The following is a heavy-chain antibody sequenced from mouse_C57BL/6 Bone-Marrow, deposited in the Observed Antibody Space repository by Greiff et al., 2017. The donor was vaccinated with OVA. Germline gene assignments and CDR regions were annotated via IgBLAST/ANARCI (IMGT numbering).Heavy chain of an antibody. V-gene: IGHV1-55*01. CDR1: GYTFTSYW. CDR3: AMGAMGFPYWYFDV. CDR2: IYPGSGST. D-gene: IGHD2-3*01. J-gene: IGHJ1*03. Sequence: QVQLQQPGAELVKPGASVKMSCKASGYTFTSYWITWVKQRPGQGLEWIGDIYPGSGSTNYNEKFKSKATLTVDTSSSTAYMQLSSLTSEDSAVYYCAMGAMGFPYWYFDVWGTGTTVTVSS.